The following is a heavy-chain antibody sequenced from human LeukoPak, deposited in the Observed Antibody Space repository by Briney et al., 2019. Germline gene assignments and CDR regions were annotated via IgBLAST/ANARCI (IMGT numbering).Heavy chain of an antibody. D-gene: IGHD4-11*01. CDR1: GFSFGDYA. J-gene: IGHJ6*03. CDR3: AKVNSIGTSYYYYYMDV. V-gene: IGHV3-9*01. Sequence: PGGSLRLSCAAAGFSFGDYAMHWVRQAPGKGLEWVSGISWNSGIIAYANSVRGRFTISRDNSKNTVYLQMNSLRAEDTAVYYCAKVNSIGTSYYYYYMDVWGKGTTVTVSS. CDR2: ISWNSGII.